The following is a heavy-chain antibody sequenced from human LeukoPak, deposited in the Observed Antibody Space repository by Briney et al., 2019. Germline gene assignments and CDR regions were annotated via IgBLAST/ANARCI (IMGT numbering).Heavy chain of an antibody. CDR3: ARGGPAYWDYGGPAGDY. D-gene: IGHD4-23*01. CDR2: MNPNSGNT. J-gene: IGHJ4*02. CDR1: GYTFTSYD. V-gene: IGHV1-8*03. Sequence: ASVKVSCKASGYTFTSYDINWVRQATGQGLEWMGWMNPNSGNTGYAQKFQGRVTITRNTSISTAYMELSSLRSEDTAVYYCARGGPAYWDYGGPAGDYWGQGTLVTVSS.